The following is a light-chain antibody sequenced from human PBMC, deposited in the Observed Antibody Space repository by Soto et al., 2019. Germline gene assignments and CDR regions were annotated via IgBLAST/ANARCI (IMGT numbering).Light chain of an antibody. J-gene: IGKJ2*01. V-gene: IGKV3-11*01. CDR2: DAS. Sequence: EIVLTQSPATLSLSPGERATLSCRASQSVSSYLAWYQQKPGQAPRLLIYDASNRATGIPARFSGSGSGTDFTLTISSLEPEDFAVDYCQQRSNSPRTFGQGTKLEIK. CDR1: QSVSSY. CDR3: QQRSNSPRT.